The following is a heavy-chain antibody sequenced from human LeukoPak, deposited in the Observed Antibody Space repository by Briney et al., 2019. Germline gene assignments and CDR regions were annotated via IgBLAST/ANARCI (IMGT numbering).Heavy chain of an antibody. D-gene: IGHD3-10*01. CDR2: IYHSGST. CDR1: GGSISSSSYY. Sequence: SETLSLTCTVSGGSISSSSYYWGWIRQPPGKGLEWIGSIYHSGSTYYNPSLKSRVTISVDTSKNQFSLKLSSVTAADTAVYYCARAFMVRGVTEAFDIWGQGTMVTVSS. CDR3: ARAFMVRGVTEAFDI. V-gene: IGHV4-39*07. J-gene: IGHJ3*02.